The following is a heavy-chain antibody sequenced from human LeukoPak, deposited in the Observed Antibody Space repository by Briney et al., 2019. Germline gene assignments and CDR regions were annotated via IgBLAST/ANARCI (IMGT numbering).Heavy chain of an antibody. Sequence: GGSLRLSCVGSGFTFRSHAISWVRQAPEKGLEFVSGIYENGGTTYYADSVKGRLSISRDNSKNTLYLQMDSLRGEDTAVYYCAKDFRIGYSAHFDYRGQGALVTVSS. CDR1: GFTFRSHA. D-gene: IGHD2-21*01. V-gene: IGHV3-23*01. CDR3: AKDFRIGYSAHFDY. CDR2: IYENGGTT. J-gene: IGHJ4*02.